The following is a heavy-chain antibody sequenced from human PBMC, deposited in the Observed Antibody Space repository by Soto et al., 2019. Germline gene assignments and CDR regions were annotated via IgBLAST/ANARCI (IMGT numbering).Heavy chain of an antibody. CDR1: GFTFSSYA. CDR3: ARGQRGFDV. J-gene: IGHJ6*02. V-gene: IGHV3-30-3*01. CDR2: ISNDGSNN. Sequence: QVQLVESGGGVVQPGMSLRLSCAVSGFTFSSYAMHWVRQAPGKALEWVTVISNDGSNNFYADSVKGRFTISRDNSKNTLYLDMDDLRGDDTAVYYCARGQRGFDVWGQGTTVTVS.